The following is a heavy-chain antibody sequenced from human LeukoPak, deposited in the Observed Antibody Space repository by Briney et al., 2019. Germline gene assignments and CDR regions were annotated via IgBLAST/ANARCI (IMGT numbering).Heavy chain of an antibody. CDR2: ISNSGNT. Sequence: SETLSLTCTVSGGSISTYYWNWIRQPPGKGLEWIGYISNSGNTTYNPSLKSRVTISVDSSKSQFSLKLNSVTAADTAVYYCARSGGYSSSWSLWGQGTLVTVSS. CDR1: GGSISTYY. V-gene: IGHV4-59*01. CDR3: ARSGGYSSSWSL. J-gene: IGHJ4*02. D-gene: IGHD6-13*01.